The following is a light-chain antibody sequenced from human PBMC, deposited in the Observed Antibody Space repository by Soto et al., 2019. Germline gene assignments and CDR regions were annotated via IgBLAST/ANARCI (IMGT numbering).Light chain of an antibody. CDR1: SSNIGSNT. CDR3: AAWDDSLNGFYV. Sequence: QSVLTQSPSASGTPGQRVTISCSGSSSNIGSNTVNWYPQLPGTAPKLLIYSNNQRPSGVPDRFSGSKSGTSASLALIGLQSEYEADYYCAAWDDSLNGFYVFGTGTKLTVL. CDR2: SNN. V-gene: IGLV1-44*01. J-gene: IGLJ1*01.